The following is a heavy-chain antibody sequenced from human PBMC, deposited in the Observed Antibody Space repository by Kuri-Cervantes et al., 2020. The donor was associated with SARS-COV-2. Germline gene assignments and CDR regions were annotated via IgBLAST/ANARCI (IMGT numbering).Heavy chain of an antibody. Sequence: GGSLRLSCAASGFTFSNAWMSWVRQAPGKGLEWVGRIKSKTDGGTTDYAAPVKGRFTISRDNSKNTLYLQMNSLRAEDTAVYYCAKDSLLEVKFDYWGQGTLVTDSS. CDR1: GFTFSNAW. J-gene: IGHJ4*02. CDR2: IKSKTDGGTT. D-gene: IGHD1-1*01. V-gene: IGHV3-15*01. CDR3: AKDSLLEVKFDY.